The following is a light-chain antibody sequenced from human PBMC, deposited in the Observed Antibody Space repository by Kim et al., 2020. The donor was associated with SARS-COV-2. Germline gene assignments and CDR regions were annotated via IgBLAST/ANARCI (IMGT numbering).Light chain of an antibody. V-gene: IGKV3-15*01. Sequence: VAPGDSASLSCRARQSVSGNFALYQQTPGPPPPLLMYAVSTRATVVPARFSGSGSGAEFTLTISSLQSEDFAIYYCQQYNNWPPATFGQGTKLEI. CDR3: QQYNNWPPAT. CDR1: QSVSGN. J-gene: IGKJ2*01. CDR2: AVS.